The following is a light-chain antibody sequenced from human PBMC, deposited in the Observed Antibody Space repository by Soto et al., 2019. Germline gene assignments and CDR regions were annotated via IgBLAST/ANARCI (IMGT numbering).Light chain of an antibody. J-gene: IGKJ1*01. CDR3: QQYNNWPWT. CDR2: GAS. CDR1: QSVSSN. Sequence: VMTQSPATLSVSPGERATLSCRASQSVSSNLAWFQQKPGQAPRLLIYGASTRATGIAARFSGSGSGTGFVLTISSLQSEDSAVYYCQQYNNWPWTFGQGTKLEL. V-gene: IGKV3-15*01.